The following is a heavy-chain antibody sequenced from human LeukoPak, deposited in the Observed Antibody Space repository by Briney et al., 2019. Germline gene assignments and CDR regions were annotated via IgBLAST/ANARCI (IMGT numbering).Heavy chain of an antibody. CDR2: IVPIFGTT. Sequence: SVKVSCKASGGTFSSNALSWVRQAPGQGLEWMGGIVPIFGTTNYAQKFQGRVTITTDEFTSTAYMELSSLKSEDTAVYYCARDGDCSSTSCYRGGFDYWGQGTLVTVSS. V-gene: IGHV1-69*05. CDR3: ARDGDCSSTSCYRGGFDY. D-gene: IGHD2-2*02. J-gene: IGHJ4*02. CDR1: GGTFSSNA.